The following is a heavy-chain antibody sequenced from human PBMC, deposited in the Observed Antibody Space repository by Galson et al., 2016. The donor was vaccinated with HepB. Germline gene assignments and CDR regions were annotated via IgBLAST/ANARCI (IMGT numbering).Heavy chain of an antibody. CDR2: VSYSGTT. Sequence: SETLSLTCTVSGGSMSSNGSFWGWIRQPPGKGLEWIGIVSYSGTTYYNPSLKSRLTMTVDTSRSQLSLALTSVTAADTAVYYCVRRLDTASGSRTPRTDYWGQGTLVTVSS. CDR1: GGSMSSNGSF. V-gene: IGHV4-39*01. D-gene: IGHD6-13*01. J-gene: IGHJ4*02. CDR3: VRRLDTASGSRTPRTDY.